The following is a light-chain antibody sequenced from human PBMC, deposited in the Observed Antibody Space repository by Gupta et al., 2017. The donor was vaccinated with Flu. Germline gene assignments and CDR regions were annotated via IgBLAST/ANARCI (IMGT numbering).Light chain of an antibody. Sequence: DTLSLAPGERVILSCRASQTVSRNSLAWYQQKPGQAPRLLIYGASSRATGIPDRYSGSGSGTDFALTISGLEPEDIAVYYCQQYDSSPQTFGQGTKVEIQ. V-gene: IGKV3-20*01. J-gene: IGKJ1*01. CDR1: QTVSRNS. CDR3: QQYDSSPQT. CDR2: GAS.